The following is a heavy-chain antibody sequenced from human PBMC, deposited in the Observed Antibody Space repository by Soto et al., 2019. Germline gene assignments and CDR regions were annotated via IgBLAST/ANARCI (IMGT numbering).Heavy chain of an antibody. CDR3: ASSYCSGGSCLDAFDI. CDR2: IYSGGST. Sequence: GGSLRLSCAASGFTVSSNYMSWVRQAPGKGLEWVSVIYSGGSTYYADSVKGRFTISRHNSKNTLYLQMNSLRAEDTAVCYCASSYCSGGSCLDAFDIWGQGTMVTVSS. J-gene: IGHJ3*02. CDR1: GFTVSSNY. V-gene: IGHV3-53*04. D-gene: IGHD2-15*01.